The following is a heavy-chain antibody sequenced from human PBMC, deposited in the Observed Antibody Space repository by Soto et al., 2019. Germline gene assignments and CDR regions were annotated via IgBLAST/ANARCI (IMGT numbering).Heavy chain of an antibody. CDR3: ARAPYCSGGSCYGPGYYYMDV. Sequence: ASVKVACKASGYTFITYGVSWVRKAPGQGLDWLGWISTYNGNTRYAERLQGRVTMTRDTSTSTVYMELSSLRSEDTAVYYCARAPYCSGGSCYGPGYYYMDVWGKGTTVTVSS. V-gene: IGHV1-18*01. CDR2: ISTYNGNT. J-gene: IGHJ6*03. CDR1: GYTFITYG. D-gene: IGHD2-15*01.